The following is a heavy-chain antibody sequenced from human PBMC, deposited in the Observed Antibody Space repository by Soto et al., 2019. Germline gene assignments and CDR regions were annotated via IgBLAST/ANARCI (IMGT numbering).Heavy chain of an antibody. CDR1: GFTFSSYG. D-gene: IGHD1-26*01. J-gene: IGHJ6*02. V-gene: IGHV3-30*18. Sequence: GGSLRLSCAASGFTFSSYGMHWVRQAPGKGLEWVAVISNDGDNKYYADSVKGRFTISRDNSKNTLYLQMNSLRAEDTAVFYCAKPPYTGNHYWSLYGMDVRGQGTTVTVSS. CDR3: AKPPYTGNHYWSLYGMDV. CDR2: ISNDGDNK.